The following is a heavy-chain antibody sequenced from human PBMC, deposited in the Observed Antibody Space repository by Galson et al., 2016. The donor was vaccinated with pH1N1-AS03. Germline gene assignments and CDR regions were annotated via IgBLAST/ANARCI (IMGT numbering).Heavy chain of an antibody. CDR3: AREGFRRRLLLPGAFDV. J-gene: IGHJ3*01. CDR1: GYTFTAYG. Sequence: SVKVSCKVSGYTFTAYGVSWVRQAPGQGLQWMGWISTHNGDTNYAQNFHGRVTLTTDTSTSTVCLELGSLQSDDTAVYYCAREGFRRRLLLPGAFDVWGQGTMLTVSS. CDR2: ISTHNGDT. D-gene: IGHD3-22*01. V-gene: IGHV1-18*01.